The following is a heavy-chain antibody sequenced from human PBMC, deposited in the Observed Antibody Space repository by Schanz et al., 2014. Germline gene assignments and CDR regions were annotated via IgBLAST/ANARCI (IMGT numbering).Heavy chain of an antibody. J-gene: IGHJ6*02. CDR2: INPNTGGT. CDR1: GYTFTAYF. Sequence: QVLLVQSGAEVKQPGASVKVSCKASGYTFTAYFIHWVRRAPGQGLEWMGRINPNTGGTNFAQKFRGGVTMTGETSISTAYRDLSGLTSDDTAVDYCARALFGSGDGDVWGQGTTVTVSS. V-gene: IGHV1-2*06. CDR3: ARALFGSGDGDV. D-gene: IGHD3-10*01.